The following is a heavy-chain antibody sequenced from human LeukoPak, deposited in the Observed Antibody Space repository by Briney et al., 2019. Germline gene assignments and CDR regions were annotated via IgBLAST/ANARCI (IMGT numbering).Heavy chain of an antibody. CDR2: ISYDGSNK. J-gene: IGHJ4*02. D-gene: IGHD6-19*01. V-gene: IGHV3-30*18. CDR1: GFTFSSYG. CDR3: AKGTGSGWSHLFDY. Sequence: GGSLRLSCAASGFTFSSYGMHWVRQAPGKGLEWVAVISYDGSNKYYADSVKGRFTISRDNSKNTLYLQMNSPRAEDTAVYYCAKGTGSGWSHLFDYWGQGTLVTVSS.